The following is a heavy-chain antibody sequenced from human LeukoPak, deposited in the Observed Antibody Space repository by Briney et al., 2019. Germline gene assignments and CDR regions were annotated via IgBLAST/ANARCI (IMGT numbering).Heavy chain of an antibody. V-gene: IGHV1-69*06. D-gene: IGHD6-13*01. CDR1: GGTFSSYA. CDR2: IIPIFGTA. Sequence: GASVKLSCKASGGTFSSYAICWVRQAPGQGLEWMGGIIPIFGTANSAQKFQGRVPITADKSTSTAYMELNSLRSKDTAMSLCYRSSSWYGGYYFDYWGQGTLVTVCS. J-gene: IGHJ4*02. CDR3: YRSSSWYGGYYFDY.